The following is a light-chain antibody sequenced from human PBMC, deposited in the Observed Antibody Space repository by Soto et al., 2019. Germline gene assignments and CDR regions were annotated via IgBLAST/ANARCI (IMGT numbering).Light chain of an antibody. Sequence: QSVLTQPPSVSGAPGQRVTISCTGTSSNIGTFSDVPWYQHLPGRAPKVLIYGNNNRPSGVPDRFSGSKSGTSASLAITGLQADDEGDYYCQSYDSSLTAVILGGGTKLTVL. CDR1: SSNIGTFSD. V-gene: IGLV1-40*01. CDR3: QSYDSSLTAVI. CDR2: GNN. J-gene: IGLJ2*01.